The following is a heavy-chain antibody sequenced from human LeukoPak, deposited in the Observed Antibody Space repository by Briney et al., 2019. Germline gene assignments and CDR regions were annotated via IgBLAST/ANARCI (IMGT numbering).Heavy chain of an antibody. J-gene: IGHJ4*02. V-gene: IGHV3-73*01. Sequence: GGSLRLSCAASGFTFSGSAMHWVRQASGKGLEWVGRIRSKANSYATAYAASVKGRFTISRDDSKNTAYLQMNGLKTEDTAVYYCTSSYDSSGYQRYFDYWGQGTLVTVSS. CDR2: IRSKANSYAT. CDR3: TSSYDSSGYQRYFDY. CDR1: GFTFSGSA. D-gene: IGHD3-22*01.